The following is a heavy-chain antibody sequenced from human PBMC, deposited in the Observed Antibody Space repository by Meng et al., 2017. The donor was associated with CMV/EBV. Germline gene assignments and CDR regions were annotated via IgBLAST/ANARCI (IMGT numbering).Heavy chain of an antibody. Sequence: GSLRLSCTVSGGSISSSSYYWGWIRQPPGKGLEWIGSIYYSGSTYYNPSLKSRVTISVDTSKNQFSLKLSSVTAADTAVYYCARVPTVTTTAYFDYWGQGTLVTVSS. CDR3: ARVPTVTTTAYFDY. V-gene: IGHV4-39*07. J-gene: IGHJ4*02. CDR1: GGSISSSSYY. CDR2: IYYSGST. D-gene: IGHD4-17*01.